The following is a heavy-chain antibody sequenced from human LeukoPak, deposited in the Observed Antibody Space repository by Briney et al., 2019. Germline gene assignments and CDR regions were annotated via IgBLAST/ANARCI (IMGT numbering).Heavy chain of an antibody. J-gene: IGHJ4*02. CDR3: AKSSKQYYYGSGSFDS. D-gene: IGHD3-10*01. CDR1: GFTFSTYA. Sequence: GGSLRLSCAGSGFTFSTYAMSWVRQVPGKGLEWVSAIGGSGSSTYYADSVEGRFTISRDNSKNTLYLQMNSLRAEDTAVYYCAKSSKQYYYGSGSFDSWGQGTLVTVSS. CDR2: IGGSGSST. V-gene: IGHV3-23*01.